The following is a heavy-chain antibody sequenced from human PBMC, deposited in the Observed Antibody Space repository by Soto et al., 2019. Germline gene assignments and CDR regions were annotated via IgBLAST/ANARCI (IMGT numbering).Heavy chain of an antibody. V-gene: IGHV1-18*01. CDR1: GYTFTSNG. Sequence: GASVKVSCKASGYTFTSNGISWVRQAPGQGLEWMGWISAYNGNTNYAQKLQGRVTMTTDTSTSTAYMELRSLRSDDTAVYYCAREGSVVPAATLNFDYCGQGTLVTISS. CDR3: AREGSVVPAATLNFDY. D-gene: IGHD2-2*01. J-gene: IGHJ4*02. CDR2: ISAYNGNT.